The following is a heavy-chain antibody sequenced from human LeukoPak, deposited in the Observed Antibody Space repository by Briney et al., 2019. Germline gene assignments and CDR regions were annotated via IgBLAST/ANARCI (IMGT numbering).Heavy chain of an antibody. V-gene: IGHV4-34*09. CDR3: AGDGLPISSGWYGHWFDP. Sequence: KPSETLSLTCAVYGGSFSGYYWSWIRQPPGKGLEWIGYIYYSGSTYYNPSLKSRVTISVDTSKNQFSLKLSSVTAADTAVYYCAGDGLPISSGWYGHWFDPWGQGTLVTVSS. J-gene: IGHJ5*02. CDR2: IYYSGST. CDR1: GGSFSGYY. D-gene: IGHD6-19*01.